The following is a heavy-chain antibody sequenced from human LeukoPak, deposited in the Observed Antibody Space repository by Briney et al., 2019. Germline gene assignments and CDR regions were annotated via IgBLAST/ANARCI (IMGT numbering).Heavy chain of an antibody. CDR2: IYYSGST. Sequence: SETLSLTCAVSGGSISSGGYSWSWIRQPPGKGLEWIGYIYYSGSTYYNPSLKSRVTISVDTSKNQFSLKLSSVTAADTAVYYCARAHYDILTGYSYYFDYWGQGTLVTVSS. CDR1: GGSISSGGYS. V-gene: IGHV4-30-4*07. CDR3: ARAHYDILTGYSYYFDY. D-gene: IGHD3-9*01. J-gene: IGHJ4*02.